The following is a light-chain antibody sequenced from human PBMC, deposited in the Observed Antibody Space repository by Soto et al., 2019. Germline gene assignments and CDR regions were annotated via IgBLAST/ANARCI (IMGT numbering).Light chain of an antibody. CDR1: QGISSW. J-gene: IGKJ4*01. Sequence: IHMTQSAPSVSASVGHRVTIICRASQGISSWLAWYQQKQGKAPSLLIYDVSSLQSGVPSRFSGTGYGTDFNLTISSLQPEDFATYYCQQGDSFPLTFGGGTKVDIK. V-gene: IGKV1-12*01. CDR2: DVS. CDR3: QQGDSFPLT.